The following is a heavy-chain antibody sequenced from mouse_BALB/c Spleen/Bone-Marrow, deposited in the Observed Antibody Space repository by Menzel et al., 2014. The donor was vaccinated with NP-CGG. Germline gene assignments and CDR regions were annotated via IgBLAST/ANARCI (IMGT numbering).Heavy chain of an antibody. CDR2: ADPANGNT. D-gene: IGHD2-1*01. J-gene: IGHJ4*01. Sequence: EVKLMESGADLVKPGASVKLSCTASGFNIKDTYIHWVKQRPEQGLEWIGRADPANGNTKYAPKFQGKATITADTSSNTAYLRLSSLTSEDTAVYYCARRFGNSPRDSAMVNLGRGTSVTVSS. V-gene: IGHV14-3*02. CDR1: GFNIKDTY. CDR3: ARRFGNSPRDSAMVN.